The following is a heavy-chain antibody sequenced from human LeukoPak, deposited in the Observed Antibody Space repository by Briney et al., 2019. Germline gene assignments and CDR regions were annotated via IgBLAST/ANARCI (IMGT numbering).Heavy chain of an antibody. D-gene: IGHD1-26*01. CDR2: IYTSGST. CDR1: GGSISSYY. V-gene: IGHV4-4*09. Sequence: SETLSLTCTVSGGSISSYYWSWMRQPPGKGLEWIGYIYTSGSTNYNPSLKSRVTISVDTSKNQFSLKLSSVTAADTAVYYCARGLGTKTQWELLSYYYYMDVWGKGTTVTVSS. CDR3: ARGLGTKTQWELLSYYYYMDV. J-gene: IGHJ6*03.